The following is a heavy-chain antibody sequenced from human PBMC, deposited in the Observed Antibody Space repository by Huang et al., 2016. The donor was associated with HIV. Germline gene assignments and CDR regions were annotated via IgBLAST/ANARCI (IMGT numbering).Heavy chain of an antibody. CDR2: TSYDGSDK. CDR1: GFTFSTYA. D-gene: IGHD3-10*01. V-gene: IGHV3-30*04. CDR3: ARDRGGSYGVYFDY. Sequence: QVQLVESGGGVAQPGRSLRLSCVASGFTFSTYAMHWVRQAPGKGLAWVAVTSYDGSDKNYADSVKGRFTISRDNSKNTLYLQMNSLRVEDTALYYCARDRGGSYGVYFDYWGQATLVTVSS. J-gene: IGHJ4*02.